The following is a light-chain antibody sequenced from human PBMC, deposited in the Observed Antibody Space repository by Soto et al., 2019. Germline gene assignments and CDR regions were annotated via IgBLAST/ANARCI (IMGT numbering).Light chain of an antibody. V-gene: IGLV1-51*01. J-gene: IGLJ3*02. CDR3: GSWDTSLGAGRV. Sequence: QSVLTQPPSVSAAPGQTVTIACAGSTANIGHNFVYWYQQFPGAGPQLIIYDNDKRPSSVPDRFSCSKSRASATPTLIRLPTRFEADYYCGSWDTSLGAGRVLGGET. CDR2: DND. CDR1: TANIGHNF.